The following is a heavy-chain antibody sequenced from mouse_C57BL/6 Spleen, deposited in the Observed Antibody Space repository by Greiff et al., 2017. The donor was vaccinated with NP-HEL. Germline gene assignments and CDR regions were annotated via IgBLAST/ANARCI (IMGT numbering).Heavy chain of an antibody. V-gene: IGHV1-19*01. CDR2: INPYNGGT. D-gene: IGHD1-1*01. CDR3: ARGGYYYGSSPYFDY. J-gene: IGHJ2*01. Sequence: VQLKQSGPVLVKPGASVKMSCKASGYTFTDYYMNWVKQSHGKSLEWIGVINPYNGGTSYNQKFKGKATLTVDKSSSTAYMELNSLTSEDSAVYYCARGGYYYGSSPYFDYWGQGTTLTVSS. CDR1: GYTFTDYY.